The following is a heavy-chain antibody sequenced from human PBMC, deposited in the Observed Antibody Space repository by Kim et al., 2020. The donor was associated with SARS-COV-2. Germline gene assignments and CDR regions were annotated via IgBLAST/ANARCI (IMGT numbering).Heavy chain of an antibody. CDR3: AKESIHYYGFDV. CDR1: GYTFIDYG. D-gene: IGHD3-10*01. J-gene: IGHJ6*01. CDR2: SNVDNGNT. V-gene: IGHV1-3*01. Sequence: ASVKVSCKASGYTFIDYGMHWVRQAPGHTLEWMGWSNVDNGNTRYAQKFQGRLRSTTDTSATTVFMELTSLTSEDTAGYFCAKESIHYYGFDVWGQGTTVTVSS.